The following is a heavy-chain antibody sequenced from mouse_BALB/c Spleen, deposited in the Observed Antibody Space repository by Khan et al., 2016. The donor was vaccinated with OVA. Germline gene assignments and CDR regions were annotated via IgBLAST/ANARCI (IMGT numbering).Heavy chain of an antibody. CDR3: TSMVNTLYYYSLDY. J-gene: IGHJ4*01. V-gene: IGHV6-6*01. D-gene: IGHD2-1*01. CDR2: IRGKVNNHGT. Sequence: EVKLEESGGGLVQPGGSMKLSCAASGFTFSDAWMDWVRQSPEKGLEWVAEIRGKVNNHGTYYAESVKGRFTISRDDSKSSVYLQMNSLRAEDTGIYDCTSMVNTLYYYSLDYWGQGTSVTVSS. CDR1: GFTFSDAW.